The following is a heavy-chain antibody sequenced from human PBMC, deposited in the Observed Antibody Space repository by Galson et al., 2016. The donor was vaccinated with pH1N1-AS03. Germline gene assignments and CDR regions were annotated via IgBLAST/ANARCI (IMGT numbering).Heavy chain of an antibody. CDR2: ISTYNGNT. CDR3: ARDYSTSSQDYYYYYMDV. Sequence: SVKVSCKASGYTFTNYGISWVRQAPGQGLEWMGWISTYNGNTNYAQKFQGRVTMTTDTSTSTAYMELRSLRSDDTAVYYCARDYSTSSQDYYYYYMDVWGQGTTVTVFS. V-gene: IGHV1-18*01. D-gene: IGHD6-6*01. CDR1: GYTFTNYG. J-gene: IGHJ6*03.